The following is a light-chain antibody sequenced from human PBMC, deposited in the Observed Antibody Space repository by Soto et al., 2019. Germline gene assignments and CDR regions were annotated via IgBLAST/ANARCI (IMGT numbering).Light chain of an antibody. Sequence: QSALTQPPSVSGSPGQSVTISCTGTSSDVGSYNRVSWYQQPPGTAPKLMICQVSNRPSGVPDRFSGSKSGNTASLTISGLQAEDEADYYCSSYTSSGTWVLGGGTKVTVL. V-gene: IGLV2-18*02. CDR2: QVS. J-gene: IGLJ3*02. CDR3: SSYTSSGTWV. CDR1: SSDVGSYNR.